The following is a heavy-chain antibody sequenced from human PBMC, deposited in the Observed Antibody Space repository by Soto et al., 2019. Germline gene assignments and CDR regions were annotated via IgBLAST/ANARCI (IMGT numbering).Heavy chain of an antibody. J-gene: IGHJ6*02. V-gene: IGHV4-59*01. CDR3: ARDQVAAAGDWYYGMDV. CDR1: GGSISRYY. Sequence: SETLSLTCTVSGGSISRYYWSWIRQPPGKGLEWIGYIYYSGSTNYNPSLKSRVTISVDTSKNQFSLKLSSVTAADTAVYYCARDQVAAAGDWYYGMDVWGQGTTVTVSS. CDR2: IYYSGST. D-gene: IGHD6-13*01.